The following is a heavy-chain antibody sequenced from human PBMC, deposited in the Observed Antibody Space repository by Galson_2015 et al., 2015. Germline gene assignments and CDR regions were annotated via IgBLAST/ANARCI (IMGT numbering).Heavy chain of an antibody. CDR1: GFTFSSYA. V-gene: IGHV3-23*01. J-gene: IGHJ4*02. D-gene: IGHD3-22*01. Sequence: SLRLSCAASGFTFSSYAMSWVRQAPGKGLEWVSAISGSGGSTYYADSVKGRFTISRDNSKNTLYLQMNSLRAEDTAVYYCAKGRHRDSSGYWFDYWGQGTLVTVSS. CDR3: AKGRHRDSSGYWFDY. CDR2: ISGSGGST.